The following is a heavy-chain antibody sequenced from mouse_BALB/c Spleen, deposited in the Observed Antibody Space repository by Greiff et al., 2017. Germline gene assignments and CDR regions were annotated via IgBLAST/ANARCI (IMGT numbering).Heavy chain of an antibody. J-gene: IGHJ3*01. CDR1: GFTFSSYA. D-gene: IGHD4-1*01. V-gene: IGHV5-9-1*01. CDR3: ARLELTGTWFAY. CDR2: ISSGGSYT. Sequence: EVMLVESGGGLVKPGGSLKLSCAASGFTFSSYAMSWVRQTPEKRLEWVATISSGGSYTYYPDSVKGRFTISRDNAKNTLYLQMSSLRSEDTAMYYCARLELTGTWFAYWGQGTLVTVSA.